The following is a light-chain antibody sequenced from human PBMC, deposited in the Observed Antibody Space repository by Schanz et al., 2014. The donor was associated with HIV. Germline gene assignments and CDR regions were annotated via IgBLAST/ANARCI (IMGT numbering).Light chain of an antibody. CDR2: DAS. Sequence: EIVLTQSPATLSLSPGERATLSCRASQSINNYLAWYQQKPGQAPRLLIYDASNRATGIPDRFSGGESGTDFTLTISRLEPEDFAVYYCQQYGSSPWTFGQGTRVDVK. CDR3: QQYGSSPWT. CDR1: QSINNY. J-gene: IGKJ1*01. V-gene: IGKV3-20*01.